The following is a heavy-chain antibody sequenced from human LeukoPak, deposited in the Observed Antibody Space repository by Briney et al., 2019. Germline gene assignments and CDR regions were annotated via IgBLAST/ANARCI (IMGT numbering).Heavy chain of an antibody. CDR1: GFTVSSNY. CDR2: IYSGGST. D-gene: IGHD4-23*01. V-gene: IGHV3-53*01. CDR3: ARLDYGGNVVDY. Sequence: GGSLRLSCAASGFTVSSNYMSWVRQAPGKGLEWVSVIYSGGSTYYADSVKGRFTISRDNSKNTLYLQMNSLRAEDTAVYYCARLDYGGNVVDYWGQGTLVTVSS. J-gene: IGHJ4*02.